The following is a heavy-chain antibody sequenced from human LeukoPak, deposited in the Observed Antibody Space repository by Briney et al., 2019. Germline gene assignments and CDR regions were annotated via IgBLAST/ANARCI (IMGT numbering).Heavy chain of an antibody. V-gene: IGHV3-33*01. J-gene: IGHJ4*02. CDR1: GFNFSTYG. D-gene: IGHD6-19*01. CDR3: AGQRYSSGWYSIDY. Sequence: GGSLRLSCAASGFNFSTYGIHWVRQAPGKGLEWVADICFDGSSKNYADSVKGRFTISRDNSKNTVYLQMNSLTVEDTAVYYCAGQRYSSGWYSIDYWGQGTLVTVPS. CDR2: ICFDGSSK.